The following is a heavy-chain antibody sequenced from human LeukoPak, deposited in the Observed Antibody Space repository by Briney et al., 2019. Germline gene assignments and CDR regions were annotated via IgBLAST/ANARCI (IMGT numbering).Heavy chain of an antibody. CDR3: AHSRQIRPFREYYFDY. Sequence: SGPTLVNPTQTLTLTCTFSGFSLSTSGVGVGWIRQPPGKALEWLALIFWDDDKRYSPSLKSRLTITKDTSKNQVVLTMTNMDPVDTATYYCAHSRQIRPFREYYFDYWGQGTLVTVSS. J-gene: IGHJ4*02. CDR1: GFSLSTSGVG. D-gene: IGHD3-10*01. V-gene: IGHV2-5*02. CDR2: IFWDDDK.